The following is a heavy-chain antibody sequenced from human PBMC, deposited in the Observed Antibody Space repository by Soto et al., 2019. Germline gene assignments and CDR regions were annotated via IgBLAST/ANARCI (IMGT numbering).Heavy chain of an antibody. D-gene: IGHD6-13*01. CDR2: IYYSGST. J-gene: IGHJ5*02. V-gene: IGHV4-59*01. Sequence: SETLSLTCTVSGGSISSYYWSWIRQPPGKGLEWIGYIYYSGSTNCNPSLKSRVTISVDTSKNQFSLKLSSVTAADTAVYYCARGLDGHSSSWYQYGNWFDPWGQGTLVTVSS. CDR1: GGSISSYY. CDR3: ARGLDGHSSSWYQYGNWFDP.